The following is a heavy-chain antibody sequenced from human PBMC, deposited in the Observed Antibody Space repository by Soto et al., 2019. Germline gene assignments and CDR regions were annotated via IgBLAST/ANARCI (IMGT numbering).Heavy chain of an antibody. CDR3: ARGSSGSSSWYYYYYGMDV. V-gene: IGHV3-53*01. Sequence: EVQLVESGGGLIQPGGSLRLSCAASGFTVSSNYMSWVRQAPGKGLEWVSVIYSGGSTYYADSVKGRFTISRDNSKNTLDLQMNSLRAEDTAVYYCARGSSGSSSWYYYYYGMDVWGQGTTVTVSS. J-gene: IGHJ6*02. D-gene: IGHD6-13*01. CDR2: IYSGGST. CDR1: GFTVSSNY.